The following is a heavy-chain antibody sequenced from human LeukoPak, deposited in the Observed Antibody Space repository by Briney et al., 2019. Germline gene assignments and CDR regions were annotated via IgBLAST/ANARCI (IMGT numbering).Heavy chain of an antibody. J-gene: IGHJ4*02. CDR3: ARDNTGSYEY. Sequence: GGSLRLSCAASGFTFGDYDMHWVRRAPGKGLEWVSLIRADDATTHYADSVKGRFTISRDNSKNSLYLQMNSLKTEDTALYYCARDNTGSYEYWGQGTLVTVSP. CDR1: GFTFGDYD. V-gene: IGHV3-43*02. D-gene: IGHD1-26*01. CDR2: IRADDATT.